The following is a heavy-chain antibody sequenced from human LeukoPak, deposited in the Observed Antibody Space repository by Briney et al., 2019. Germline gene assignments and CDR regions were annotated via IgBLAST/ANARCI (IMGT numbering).Heavy chain of an antibody. D-gene: IGHD3-10*02. Sequence: PGGSLRLSCAASGFTFSSYPMHWVRQAPGKGLEYVSAISSNGDSTYYANSVKGRFTISRDNSKNTLYLQMGSLRAADMAVYYCARGGVFDEGIYWGQGTLVTVSS. CDR1: GFTFSSYP. J-gene: IGHJ4*02. V-gene: IGHV3-64*01. CDR2: ISSNGDST. CDR3: ARGGVFDEGIY.